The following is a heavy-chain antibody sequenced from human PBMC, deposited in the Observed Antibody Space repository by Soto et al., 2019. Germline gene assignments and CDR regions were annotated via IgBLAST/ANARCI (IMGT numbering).Heavy chain of an antibody. CDR2: ISGSGGST. CDR3: ARGITMIVVVIDY. V-gene: IGHV3-23*01. D-gene: IGHD3-22*01. CDR1: GFTFSSYA. Sequence: GESLKISCAASGFTFSSYAMSWVRQAPGKGLEWVSAISGSGGSTYYADSVKGRFTISRDNSKNTLYLQMNSLRAEDTAVYYCARGITMIVVVIDYWGQGTLVTVSS. J-gene: IGHJ4*02.